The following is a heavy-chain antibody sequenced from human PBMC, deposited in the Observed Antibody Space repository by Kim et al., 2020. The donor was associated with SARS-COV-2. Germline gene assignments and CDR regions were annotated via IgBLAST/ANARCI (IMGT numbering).Heavy chain of an antibody. J-gene: IGHJ4*02. CDR3: MIYPETY. Sequence: VGNIKEDGSEAYYADSVKGRFTISRDNAKNSLYLQMNILRSEDTAVYSCMIYPETYWCQGPLVIVSS. V-gene: IGHV3-7*01. D-gene: IGHD3-22*01. CDR2: IKEDGSEA.